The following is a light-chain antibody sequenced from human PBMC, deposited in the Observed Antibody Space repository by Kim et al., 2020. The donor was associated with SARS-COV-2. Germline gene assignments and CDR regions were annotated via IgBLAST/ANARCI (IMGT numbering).Light chain of an antibody. V-gene: IGLV2-14*04. CDR3: SSYTSSSTWV. CDR2: DVS. CDR1: SSDVGGYDY. J-gene: IGLJ3*02. Sequence: GQSITISCTGTSSDVGGYDYVSWYQPLPGKAPKLMIYDVSKRPSGVSNRFSGSKSGNTASLTISGLQAEDEADYYCSSYTSSSTWVFGGGTKLTVL.